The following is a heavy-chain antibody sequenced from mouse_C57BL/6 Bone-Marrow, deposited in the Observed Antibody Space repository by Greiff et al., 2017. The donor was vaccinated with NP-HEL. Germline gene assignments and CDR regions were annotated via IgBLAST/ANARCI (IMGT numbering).Heavy chain of an antibody. Sequence: QVQLQQPGAELVMPGASVKLSCKASGYTFTSYWMHWVKQRPGQGLEWIGEIDPSDSYTNYNQKFKGKSTLTVDKSSSTAYMQLSSLTSEDSAVYYCARDPPYGSSGGCAYWGQGTLVTVSA. D-gene: IGHD1-1*01. CDR2: IDPSDSYT. V-gene: IGHV1-69*01. CDR1: GYTFTSYW. J-gene: IGHJ3*01. CDR3: ARDPPYGSSGGCAY.